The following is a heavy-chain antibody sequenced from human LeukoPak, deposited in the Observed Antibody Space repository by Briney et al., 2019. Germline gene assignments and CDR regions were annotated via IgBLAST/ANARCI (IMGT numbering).Heavy chain of an antibody. Sequence: GGSLRLSCAASGFTFSSYAMSWVRQAPGKGLEWVSAISGSGGSTYYADSVKGRFTISRDNSKNTLYLQMNSLRAEDTAVCYCAKDEDYYGSGSYYTYNWFDPWGQGTLVTVSS. CDR2: ISGSGGST. V-gene: IGHV3-23*01. CDR3: AKDEDYYGSGSYYTYNWFDP. CDR1: GFTFSSYA. D-gene: IGHD3-10*01. J-gene: IGHJ5*02.